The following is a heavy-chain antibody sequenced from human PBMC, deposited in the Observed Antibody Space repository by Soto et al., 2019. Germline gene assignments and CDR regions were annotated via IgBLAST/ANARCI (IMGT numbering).Heavy chain of an antibody. Sequence: SETLSLTCTVSGGSISSYYWSWIRRPPGKGLEWIGYIYYSGSTNYNPSLKSRVTISVDTSKNQFSLKLSSVTAADTAVYYCARLNEGFWFDPWGQGTLVTVSS. J-gene: IGHJ5*02. CDR1: GGSISSYY. CDR2: IYYSGST. CDR3: ARLNEGFWFDP. D-gene: IGHD1-1*01. V-gene: IGHV4-59*01.